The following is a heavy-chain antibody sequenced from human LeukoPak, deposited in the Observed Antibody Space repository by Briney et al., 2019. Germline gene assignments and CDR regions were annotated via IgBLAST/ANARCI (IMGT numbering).Heavy chain of an antibody. V-gene: IGHV3-7*01. CDR1: GFTFSSYW. J-gene: IGHJ4*02. Sequence: GGSLRLSCAASGFTFSSYWMAWVRQAPGKGLEWVASINLDGSEKNYVDPVEGRFAISRDNAKKSLFLQMNSLRDEDTAVYYCARTRLSCDCWGQGTLVTVSS. CDR2: INLDGSEK. D-gene: IGHD2/OR15-2a*01. CDR3: ARTRLSCDC.